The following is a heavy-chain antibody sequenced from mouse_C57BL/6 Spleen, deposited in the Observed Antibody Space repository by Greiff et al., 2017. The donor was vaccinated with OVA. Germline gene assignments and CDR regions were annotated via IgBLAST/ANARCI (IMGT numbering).Heavy chain of an antibody. D-gene: IGHD1-1*01. CDR3: ARGATVVGPHYFDY. V-gene: IGHV1-81*01. CDR2: IYPRSGNT. Sequence: SGAELARPGASVKLSCKASGYTFTSYGISWVKQRTGQGLEWIGEIYPRSGNTYYNEKFKGKATLTADKSSSTAYMELRSLTSEDSAVYFCARGATVVGPHYFDYWGQGTTLTVSS. CDR1: GYTFTSYG. J-gene: IGHJ2*01.